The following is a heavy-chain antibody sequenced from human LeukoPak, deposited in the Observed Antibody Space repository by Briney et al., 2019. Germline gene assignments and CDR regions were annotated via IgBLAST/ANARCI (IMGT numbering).Heavy chain of an antibody. Sequence: PGGSLRLSCAASGFTFSDHYMDWVRQAPGKGLEWVGRTRNKANSYTTEYAASVKGRFTISRDDSKNSLYLQMNSLKTEDTAVYYCTKDLTGNRDFWGQGTLVTVSS. CDR3: TKDLTGNRDF. CDR1: GFTFSDHY. D-gene: IGHD1-20*01. CDR2: TRNKANSYTT. J-gene: IGHJ4*02. V-gene: IGHV3-72*01.